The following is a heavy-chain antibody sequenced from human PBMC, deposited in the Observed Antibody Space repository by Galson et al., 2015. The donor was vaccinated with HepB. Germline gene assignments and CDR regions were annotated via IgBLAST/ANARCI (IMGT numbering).Heavy chain of an antibody. CDR2: IDPSDSYT. Sequence: QSGAEVKKPGESLRISCKGSGYSFTSYWISWVRQMPGKGLEWMGRIDPSDSYTNYSPSFQGHVTISADKSISTAHLQWSSLKASDTAMYYCASRVEYCSGGSCYSEDYWGQGTLVTVSS. CDR3: ASRVEYCSGGSCYSEDY. J-gene: IGHJ4*02. V-gene: IGHV5-10-1*01. CDR1: GYSFTSYW. D-gene: IGHD2-15*01.